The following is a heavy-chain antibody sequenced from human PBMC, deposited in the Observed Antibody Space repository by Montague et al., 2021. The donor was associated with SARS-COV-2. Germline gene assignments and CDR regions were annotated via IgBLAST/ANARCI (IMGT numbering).Heavy chain of an antibody. V-gene: IGHV4-61*02. CDR2: IYASGST. CDR1: GGYISSGSYY. CDR3: ASPGGYCTGGSCYYVY. D-gene: IGHD2-15*01. Sequence: TLSLTCTVSGGYISSGSYYWSWIRQPAGRGMEWIGRIYASGSTKYNPSLKSRVTISVDTSKNQFSLKVSSVTAADMAVYYCASPGGYCTGGSCYYVYWGQGTLVTVSS. J-gene: IGHJ4*02.